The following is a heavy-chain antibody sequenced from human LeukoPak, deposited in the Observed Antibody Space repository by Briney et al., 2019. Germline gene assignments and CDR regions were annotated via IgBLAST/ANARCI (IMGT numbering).Heavy chain of an antibody. J-gene: IGHJ4*02. CDR3: ARDSSTLVITYGLDY. Sequence: GGSLRLSCSASGFTFSGYAMHWVRQAPGKGLEFVSAISSNGISTYYADSVKGRFSISRDNSKNTLYLQMNSLRAEDTAVYYCARDSSTLVITYGLDYWGQGTLVTVSS. D-gene: IGHD3-22*01. V-gene: IGHV3-64*04. CDR2: ISSNGIST. CDR1: GFTFSGYA.